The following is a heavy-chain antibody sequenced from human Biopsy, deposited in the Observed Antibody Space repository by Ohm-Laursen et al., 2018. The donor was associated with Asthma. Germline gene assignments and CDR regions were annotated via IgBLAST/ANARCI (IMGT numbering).Heavy chain of an antibody. Sequence: SLRLSCAASGFSFSSFGMHWVRQAPGKGLEWVAVISFDGIHKYYADSVKGRYTVSRDNSQNTLNLEMTSLKAEDTALYYCARVAVGSSWVYFYYGMDVWGQGTTVTVSS. CDR1: GFSFSSFG. V-gene: IGHV3-30*03. CDR2: ISFDGIHK. J-gene: IGHJ6*02. CDR3: ARVAVGSSWVYFYYGMDV. D-gene: IGHD6-13*01.